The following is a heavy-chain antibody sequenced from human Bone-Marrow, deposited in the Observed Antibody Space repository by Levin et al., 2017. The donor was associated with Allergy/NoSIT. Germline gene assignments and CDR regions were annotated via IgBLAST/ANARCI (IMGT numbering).Heavy chain of an antibody. Sequence: SGPTLVKPTQTLTLTCTFSGFSLTTRGMCVNWIRPSPGRALEWLARVDWDGDKYYHPSLKTRLIVSKDTSNDQVILTMTNMDPVDSGTYYCARTSDYDFWSGYSDYWGPGILVTVSS. V-gene: IGHV2-70*11. CDR2: VDWDGDK. J-gene: IGHJ4*02. D-gene: IGHD3-3*01. CDR3: ARTSDYDFWSGYSDY. CDR1: GFSLTTRGMC.